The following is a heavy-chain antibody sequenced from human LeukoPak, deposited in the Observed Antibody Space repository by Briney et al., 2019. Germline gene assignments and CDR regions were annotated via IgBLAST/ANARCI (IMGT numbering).Heavy chain of an antibody. J-gene: IGHJ4*02. Sequence: SETLSLTCTVSGGSISSYYWSWIRQPPGKGLEWIGYIYYSGTTNYNPSLKSRVSMSVDTSKNQFSLKLSSVTAADTAVYYCASLRERSYYARGFDYWGQGTLVTVSS. V-gene: IGHV4-59*08. CDR3: ASLRERSYYARGFDY. CDR1: GGSISSYY. CDR2: IYYSGTT. D-gene: IGHD1-26*01.